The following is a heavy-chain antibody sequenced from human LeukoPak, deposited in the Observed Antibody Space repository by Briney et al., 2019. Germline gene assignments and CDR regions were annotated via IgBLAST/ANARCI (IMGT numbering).Heavy chain of an antibody. CDR3: ARADHYDFWSGYYDY. CDR2: IYYSGST. J-gene: IGHJ4*02. V-gene: IGHV4-59*02. Sequence: SETLSLTCTVSGGSVSSYYWSWVRQPPGKGLEWIGYIYYSGSTNYNPSLKSRVTISVDTSKNQFSLKLSSVTAADTAVYYCARADHYDFWSGYYDYWGQGILVTVSS. CDR1: GGSVSSYY. D-gene: IGHD3-3*01.